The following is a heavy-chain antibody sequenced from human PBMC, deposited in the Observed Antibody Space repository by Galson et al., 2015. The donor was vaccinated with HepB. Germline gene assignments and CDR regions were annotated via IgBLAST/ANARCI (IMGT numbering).Heavy chain of an antibody. J-gene: IGHJ6*03. CDR3: AKWRPLFQGVNYYYYMDV. CDR2: ISGSGGST. CDR1: GFTFSSYA. D-gene: IGHD2-21*01. V-gene: IGHV3-23*01. Sequence: SLRLSCAASGFTFSSYAMSWVRQAPGKGLEWVSAISGSGGSTYYADSVKGRFTISRDNSKNTLYLQMNSLRAEDTAVYYCAKWRPLFQGVNYYYYMDVWGKGTTVTVSS.